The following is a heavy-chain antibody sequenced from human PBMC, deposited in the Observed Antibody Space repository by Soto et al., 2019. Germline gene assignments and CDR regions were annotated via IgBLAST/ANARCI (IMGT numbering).Heavy chain of an antibody. CDR1: GGTFSNYA. J-gene: IGHJ4*02. CDR3: ARAYSSSWQIPFDY. Sequence: SVKVSCKASGGTFSNYAVSWVRQAPGQGLEWMGGIMPIFGIANYAQNFQGRVSITADESTSTAYMELSSLRSEDTAVYYCARAYSSSWQIPFDYWGQGTLVTAPQ. CDR2: IMPIFGIA. D-gene: IGHD2-2*01. V-gene: IGHV1-69*13.